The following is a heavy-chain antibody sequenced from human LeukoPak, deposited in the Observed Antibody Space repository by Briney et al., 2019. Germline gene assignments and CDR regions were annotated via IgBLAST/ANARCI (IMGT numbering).Heavy chain of an antibody. V-gene: IGHV3-23*01. J-gene: IGHJ4*02. D-gene: IGHD1-26*01. CDR1: GFTFSSYA. Sequence: PGGSLRLSCAAYGFTFSSYAMTWVRKAPGKGLEWVSAISGSGTSTYYADSVKGRFTISRDNSKNTLYLQMNSLRAEDTAVYYCAKRDSGSHYVDYWGQGTLVTVSS. CDR3: AKRDSGSHYVDY. CDR2: ISGSGTST.